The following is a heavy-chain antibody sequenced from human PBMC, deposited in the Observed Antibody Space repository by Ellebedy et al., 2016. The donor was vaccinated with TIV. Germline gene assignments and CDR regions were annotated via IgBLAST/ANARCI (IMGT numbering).Heavy chain of an antibody. J-gene: IGHJ4*02. Sequence: GGSLRLXXVASGFTFSSYAMSWVRQAPGKGLEWVSSISSSSSYIYYADSVKGRFTISRDNAKNSLYLQMNSLRAEDTAVYYCASMGRGEFSDWGQGTLVTVSS. CDR1: GFTFSSYA. D-gene: IGHD3-10*01. CDR2: ISSSSSYI. V-gene: IGHV3-21*01. CDR3: ASMGRGEFSD.